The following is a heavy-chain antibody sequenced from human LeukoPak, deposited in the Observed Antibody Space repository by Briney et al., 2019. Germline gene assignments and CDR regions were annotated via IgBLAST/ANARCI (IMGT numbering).Heavy chain of an antibody. J-gene: IGHJ6*03. CDR3: ARETSQKGAHYMDV. D-gene: IGHD3-16*01. V-gene: IGHV4-59*01. Sequence: SETLSLTCTVSGGSISSYYWSWIRQPPGKGLGWIGYIYYSGSTNYNPSLKSRVTISVDTSKNQFSLKLTSVTAADTAVYYCARETSQKGAHYMDVWGKGTTVTISS. CDR1: GGSISSYY. CDR2: IYYSGST.